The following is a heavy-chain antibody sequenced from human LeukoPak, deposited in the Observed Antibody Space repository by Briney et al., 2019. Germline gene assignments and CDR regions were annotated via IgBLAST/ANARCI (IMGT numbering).Heavy chain of an antibody. CDR2: IIPIFGTA. V-gene: IGHV1-69*13. D-gene: IGHD3-22*01. CDR3: ARGGDYDSSGCYCLLDY. CDR1: GGTFSSYA. Sequence: SVKVSCKASGGTFSSYAISWVRQAPGQGLEWMGGIIPIFGTANYAQKFQGRVTITADESTSTAYMELSSLRSEDTAVYYCARGGDYDSSGCYCLLDYWGQGTLVTVSS. J-gene: IGHJ4*02.